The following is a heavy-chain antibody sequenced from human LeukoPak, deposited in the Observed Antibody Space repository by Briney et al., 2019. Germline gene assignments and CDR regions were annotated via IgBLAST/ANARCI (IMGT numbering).Heavy chain of an antibody. V-gene: IGHV3-11*01. D-gene: IGHD6-25*01. J-gene: IGHJ4*02. CDR1: GFTFSDYY. CDR2: ISGSGSTI. CDR3: ARRYTSGWTFGY. Sequence: GGSLRLSCAVSGFTFSDYYMSWIRPAPGKGLEWVSYISGSGSTIYYADSVKGRFTISRDNAKNSLYLQMDSLRAEDTAVYYCARRYTSGWTFGYWGQGTLVTVS.